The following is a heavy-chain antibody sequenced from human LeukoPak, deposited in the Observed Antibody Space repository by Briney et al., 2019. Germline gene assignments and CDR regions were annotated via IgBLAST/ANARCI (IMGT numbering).Heavy chain of an antibody. D-gene: IGHD3-22*01. V-gene: IGHV7-4-1*02. J-gene: IGHJ5*02. CDR1: GYTFTSYA. Sequence: GASVKVSCKASGYTFTSYAMNWVRQAPGQGLEWMGWINTNTGNPTYARGFTGRFVFSLDTSVSTAYLQISSLKAEDTAVYYCAREAYYDSSGYLNWFDPWGQGTLVTVSS. CDR2: INTNTGNP. CDR3: AREAYYDSSGYLNWFDP.